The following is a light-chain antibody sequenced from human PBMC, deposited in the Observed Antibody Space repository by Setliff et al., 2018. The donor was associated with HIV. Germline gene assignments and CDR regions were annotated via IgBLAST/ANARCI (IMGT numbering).Light chain of an antibody. J-gene: IGLJ1*01. CDR1: NIESKS. V-gene: IGLV3-21*03. CDR2: DNS. CDR3: QVWDSSSDHHV. Sequence: SYALTQPPSVSVAPGKTARITCGVNNIESKSVHWYQQKPGQAPVLVVYDNSDRPSGIPERFSGSNSGNTATLTISRVDAGDEADYYCQVWDSSSDHHVFGTGTKVTVL.